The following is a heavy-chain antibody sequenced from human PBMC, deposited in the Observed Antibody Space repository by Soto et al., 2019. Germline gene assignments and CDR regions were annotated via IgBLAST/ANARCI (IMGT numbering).Heavy chain of an antibody. Sequence: EVQLVESGGGVVQPGGSLRLSCAASGFTFSAYDMHWVRQVPGKGLEWVSALGAADDPYYLRSLKGRFTISRENAKNSLYLQMNGLRAGDTAVYYCARAYSGRLPRRADYYYALDVWGQGTTVTVSS. CDR2: LGAADDP. V-gene: IGHV3-13*05. CDR3: ARAYSGRLPRRADYYYALDV. D-gene: IGHD2-15*01. J-gene: IGHJ6*02. CDR1: GFTFSAYD.